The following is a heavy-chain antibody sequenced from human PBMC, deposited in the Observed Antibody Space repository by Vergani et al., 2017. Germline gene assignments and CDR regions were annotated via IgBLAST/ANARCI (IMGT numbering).Heavy chain of an antibody. D-gene: IGHD2-21*02. CDR1: GFTFSSYA. J-gene: IGHJ4*02. V-gene: IGHV3-30-3*01. CDR3: ASPFGYCGGDCYPEYYFDY. CDR2: ISYDGSNK. Sequence: QVQLVESGGGVVQPGRSLRLSCAASGFTFSSYAMHWVRQAPGKGLVWVAVISYDGSNKYYADSVKGRFTISRDNSKNTLYLQMNSLRAEDTAVYYCASPFGYCGGDCYPEYYFDYWGQGTLVTVSS.